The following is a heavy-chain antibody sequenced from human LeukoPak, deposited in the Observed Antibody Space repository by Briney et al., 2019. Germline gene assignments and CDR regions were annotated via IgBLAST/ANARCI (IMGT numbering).Heavy chain of an antibody. CDR2: IYSGGST. Sequence: GGSLRLSCAASGFTVSSNYMSWVRQAPGKGLEWVSVIYSGGSTYYADSVKGRFTISRDNSKNTLYLQMNSLRAEDTAVYYCEKGPSSSWDEFDPWGQGTLVTVSS. CDR3: EKGPSSSWDEFDP. D-gene: IGHD6-13*01. CDR1: GFTVSSNY. J-gene: IGHJ5*02. V-gene: IGHV3-66*01.